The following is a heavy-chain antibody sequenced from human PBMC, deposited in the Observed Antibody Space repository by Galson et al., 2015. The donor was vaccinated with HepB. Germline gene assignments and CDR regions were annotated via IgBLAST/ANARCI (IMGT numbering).Heavy chain of an antibody. V-gene: IGHV3-30*18. CDR3: AKDYYYYDSSGDYDPGY. D-gene: IGHD3-22*01. J-gene: IGHJ4*01. Sequence: SLRLSCAASGFTFSSYGMHWVRQAPGKGLEWVAVISYDGSNKYYADSVKGRFTISRDNSKNTLYLQMNSLRAEDTAVYYCAKDYYYYDSSGDYDPGYWGQGTLGTLSS. CDR1: GFTFSSYG. CDR2: ISYDGSNK.